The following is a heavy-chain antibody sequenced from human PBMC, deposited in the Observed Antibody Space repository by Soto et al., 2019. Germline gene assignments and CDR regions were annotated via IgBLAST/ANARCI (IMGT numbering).Heavy chain of an antibody. D-gene: IGHD3-16*01. V-gene: IGHV4-61*01. Sequence: QVHLQESGPGLVKPSGTLSLICSVSGESVGSGTTYWSLVRQAPGRGLEWTGYVFDAATTNYSPPFESRDSISLDAAKNQISLKLPSVTAADTAIYYCARDRRRRGDGLIYYYGMEVWGQGTSVTVSS. CDR3: ARDRRRRGDGLIYYYGMEV. J-gene: IGHJ6*02. CDR1: GESVGSGTTY. CDR2: VFDAATT.